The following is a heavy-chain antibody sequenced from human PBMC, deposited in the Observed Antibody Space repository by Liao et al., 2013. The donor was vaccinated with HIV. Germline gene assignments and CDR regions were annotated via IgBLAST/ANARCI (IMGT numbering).Heavy chain of an antibody. D-gene: IGHD2-15*01. CDR1: SYY. CDR3: ARDAGGYCSGGSCYSGYYFDS. V-gene: IGHV4-59*01. Sequence: QVQLQESGPGLVRPSGTLSLNCTSYYWSWIRQSPGKGLEWIGYVYYSGTAKYNPSLKGRVAISLDTSKSQSQFSLKLTSVTAADTAVYYCARDAGGYCSGGSCYSGYYFDSWGQGTQVTVSS. J-gene: IGHJ4*02. CDR2: VYYSGTA.